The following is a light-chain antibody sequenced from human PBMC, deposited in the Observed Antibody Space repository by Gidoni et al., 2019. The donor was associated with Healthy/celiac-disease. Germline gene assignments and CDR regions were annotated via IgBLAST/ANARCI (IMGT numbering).Light chain of an antibody. J-gene: IGLJ1*01. CDR3: LLSFGRLQV. CDR1: TGPVTSGHR. Sequence: QAVVTQEPSLTVSPGGTVTLTCASTTGPVTSGHRPFWFQQRPGQAPRTLISGTDKSPSWSPARFSASLLRDKAALILSNAQPEDEAEYYCLLSFGRLQVFGPGTRVTVL. V-gene: IGLV7-46*01. CDR2: GTD.